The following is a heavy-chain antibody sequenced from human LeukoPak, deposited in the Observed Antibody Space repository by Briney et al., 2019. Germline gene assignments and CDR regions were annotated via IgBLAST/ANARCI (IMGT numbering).Heavy chain of an antibody. CDR3: ARGGAARLHFQN. CDR1: GVSISTYY. D-gene: IGHD6-6*01. J-gene: IGHJ1*01. V-gene: IGHV4-59*01. CDR2: IYHSGST. Sequence: MASETLSLTCTASGVSISTYYWNWIRQPPGKGLEWIGYIYHSGSTNYNPSLQSRVTISVDTSKNQFSLNLNSVTAADTAVYYCARGGAARLHFQNWGQGTLVTVSS.